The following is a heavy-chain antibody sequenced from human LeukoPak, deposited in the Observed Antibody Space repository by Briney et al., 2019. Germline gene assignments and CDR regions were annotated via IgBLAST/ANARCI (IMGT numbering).Heavy chain of an antibody. CDR3: VISSWDF. CDR1: GFTFSSYS. Sequence: GGSLRLSCAASGFTFSSYSMNWVRQAPGKGLEWVSYLSSSSTTIYYADSVKGRFTISRDNVKNSLYLQMNSLRDEDTAVYYCVISSWDFWGQGALVTVSS. V-gene: IGHV3-48*02. D-gene: IGHD6-13*01. CDR2: LSSSSTTI. J-gene: IGHJ4*02.